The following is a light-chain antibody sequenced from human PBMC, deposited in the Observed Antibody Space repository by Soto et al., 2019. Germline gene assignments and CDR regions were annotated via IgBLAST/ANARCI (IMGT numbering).Light chain of an antibody. Sequence: DIVMTQSPDSLAVPLGERATINCKSSQNNKNYLAWYQQKAGQPPKLIIDWASTRASGVPDRFSGSGSGTDFTLTISSPQAEDVAVYYCQHYYNSWTFGQGTKVEIK. CDR3: QHYYNSWT. CDR1: QNNKNY. V-gene: IGKV4-1*01. J-gene: IGKJ1*01. CDR2: WAS.